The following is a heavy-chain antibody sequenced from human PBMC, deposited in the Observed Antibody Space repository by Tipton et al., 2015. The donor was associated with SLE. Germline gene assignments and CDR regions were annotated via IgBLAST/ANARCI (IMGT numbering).Heavy chain of an antibody. CDR1: GFTFSSYE. CDR2: ISSSGSTI. J-gene: IGHJ4*02. D-gene: IGHD3-22*01. V-gene: IGHV3-48*03. CDR3: ARDYDSSGFPFYY. Sequence: QLVQSGGGLVQPGGSLRLSCAASGFTFSSYEMNWVRQAPGKGLEWVSYISSSGSTIYYADSVKGRFTISRDNAKNSLYLQMNSLRAEDTAVYYCARDYDSSGFPFYYWGQGTLVTVSS.